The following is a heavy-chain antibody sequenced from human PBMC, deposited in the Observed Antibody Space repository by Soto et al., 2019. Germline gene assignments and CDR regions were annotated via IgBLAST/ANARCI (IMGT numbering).Heavy chain of an antibody. CDR2: IYYSGST. CDR3: ASSGYSGYTYRWFDP. D-gene: IGHD5-12*01. Sequence: QVQLQESGPGLVKPPQTLSLTCTVSGGSISSGDYCWSWIRQPPGKGLEWIGNIYYSGSTLYNPSLKSRIAISVDTSKNQFSLKLSSVTAADTAVYYCASSGYSGYTYRWFDPWGQGTLVTVSS. V-gene: IGHV4-30-4*01. CDR1: GGSISSGDYC. J-gene: IGHJ5*02.